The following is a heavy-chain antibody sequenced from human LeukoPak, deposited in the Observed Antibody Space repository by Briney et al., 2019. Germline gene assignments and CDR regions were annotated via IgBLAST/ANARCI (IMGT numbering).Heavy chain of an antibody. Sequence: GGSLRLSCGASGITFSNYGMHWVRQAPGKGLEWVAFIRYDGNNKHYADSVKGRFTISRDNSKSTLYLQMNSLRAEDTAVYYCARAPVESSGGRPGSYYFDYWGQGTLVTVSS. D-gene: IGHD2-15*01. CDR2: IRYDGNNK. V-gene: IGHV3-30*02. CDR3: ARAPVESSGGRPGSYYFDY. J-gene: IGHJ4*02. CDR1: GITFSNYG.